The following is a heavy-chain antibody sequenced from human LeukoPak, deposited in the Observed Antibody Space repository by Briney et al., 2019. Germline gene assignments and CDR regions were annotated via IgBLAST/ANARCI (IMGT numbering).Heavy chain of an antibody. V-gene: IGHV3-30-3*01. Sequence: GGSLRLSCAASGFTFSSYAMHWVRQAPGKGLEWVAVMSYDGSNKYYADSVKGRFTISRDNSKNTLYLQMNSLRAEDTAVYYCARWWDSSGFDDWGQGTLVTVSS. J-gene: IGHJ4*02. D-gene: IGHD3-22*01. CDR1: GFTFSSYA. CDR3: ARWWDSSGFDD. CDR2: MSYDGSNK.